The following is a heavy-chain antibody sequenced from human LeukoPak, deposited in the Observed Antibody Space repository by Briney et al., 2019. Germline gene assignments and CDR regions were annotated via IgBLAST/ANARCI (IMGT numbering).Heavy chain of an antibody. V-gene: IGHV1-69*13. CDR3: ARDRADRGYSGCYFDY. D-gene: IGHD5-12*01. Sequence: ASVKVSCKASGGTFSSYAISWVRLAPGQGLEWMGGIIPIFGTANYAQKFQGRVTITADESTSTAYMELSSLRSEDTAVYYCARDRADRGYSGCYFDYWGQGTLVTVSS. CDR1: GGTFSSYA. CDR2: IIPIFGTA. J-gene: IGHJ4*02.